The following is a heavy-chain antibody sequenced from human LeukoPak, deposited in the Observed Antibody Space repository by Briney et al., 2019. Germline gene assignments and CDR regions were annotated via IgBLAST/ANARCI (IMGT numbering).Heavy chain of an antibody. Sequence: GASVKVSCKASGGTFSSYAISWVRQAPGQGLEWMGRIIPILGIANYAQKFQGRVTITADKSTSTAYMELSSLRSEDTAVYYCARERFYGGIHYYYYGMDVWGQGTTVTVSS. J-gene: IGHJ6*02. CDR3: ARERFYGGIHYYYYGMDV. V-gene: IGHV1-69*04. CDR2: IIPILGIA. D-gene: IGHD4-23*01. CDR1: GGTFSSYA.